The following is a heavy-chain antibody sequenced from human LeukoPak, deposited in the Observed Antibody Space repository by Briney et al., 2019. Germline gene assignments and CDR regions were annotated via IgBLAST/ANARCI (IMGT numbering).Heavy chain of an antibody. CDR2: IYYSGST. D-gene: IGHD6-19*01. Sequence: PSETLSLTCTVSGGSISSSSYYWGWIRQPPGKGLEWIGSIYYSGSTYYNPSLKSRVTISVDTSKNQFSLKLSSVTAADTAVYYCARAVAGTMGFDYWGQGTPVTVSS. CDR3: ARAVAGTMGFDY. CDR1: GGSISSSSYY. J-gene: IGHJ4*02. V-gene: IGHV4-39*01.